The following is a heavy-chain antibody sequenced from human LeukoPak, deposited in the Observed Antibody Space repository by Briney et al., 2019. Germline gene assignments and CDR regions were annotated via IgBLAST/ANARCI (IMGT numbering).Heavy chain of an antibody. CDR1: GGTFSSYA. J-gene: IGHJ6*03. V-gene: IGHV1-69*05. CDR2: IIPIFGTA. Sequence: GASVKVSCKASGGTFSSYAISWVRQAPGQGLEWMGGIIPIFGTANYAQKFQGRVTITTDESTSTAYMELSSLRSEDTAVYYCARVTIFGVDHYYMDVWGKGTTVTVSS. D-gene: IGHD3-3*01. CDR3: ARVTIFGVDHYYMDV.